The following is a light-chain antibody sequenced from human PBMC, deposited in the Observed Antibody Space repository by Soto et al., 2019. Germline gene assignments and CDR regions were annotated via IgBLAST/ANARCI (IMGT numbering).Light chain of an antibody. CDR1: SSNIGAGYD. CDR3: QSYDSSLSVYV. CDR2: DNS. V-gene: IGLV1-40*01. J-gene: IGLJ1*01. Sequence: QSALTQPPSVSGAPGQRVTISCTGSSSNIGAGYDVHWYQQFPGTAPKLLIYDNSNRPSGVPDRFSGSKSGTSASLAITGLQAEDEADYYCQSYDSSLSVYVFGTGTKVTVL.